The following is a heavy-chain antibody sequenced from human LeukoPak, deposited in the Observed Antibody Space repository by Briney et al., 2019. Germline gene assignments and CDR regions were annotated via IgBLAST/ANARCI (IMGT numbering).Heavy chain of an antibody. Sequence: PGGSLRLSCAASGFTVSDYAMSRVRQAPGKGLEWVSTISGSGGYTYYAESVKGRFTISRDKSKNALYLQMDSLRAEDTAVYYCATGSSSSRGHYFDYWGQGTLASVSS. CDR3: ATGSSSSRGHYFDY. CDR2: ISGSGGYT. J-gene: IGHJ4*02. D-gene: IGHD6-6*01. V-gene: IGHV3-23*01. CDR1: GFTVSDYA.